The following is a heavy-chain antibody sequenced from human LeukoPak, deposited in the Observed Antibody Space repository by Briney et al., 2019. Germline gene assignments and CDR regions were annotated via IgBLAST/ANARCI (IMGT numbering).Heavy chain of an antibody. Sequence: ASVKVSCKASGYTFTSYGISWVRQAPGQGLEWMGWTSAYNGNTNYAQKLQGRVTMTTDTSTSTAYMELRSLRSDDTAVYYCARVDIVVVPAASYGDRYYYYMDVWGKGTTVTVSS. D-gene: IGHD2-2*03. CDR1: GYTFTSYG. CDR3: ARVDIVVVPAASYGDRYYYYMDV. J-gene: IGHJ6*03. V-gene: IGHV1-18*01. CDR2: TSAYNGNT.